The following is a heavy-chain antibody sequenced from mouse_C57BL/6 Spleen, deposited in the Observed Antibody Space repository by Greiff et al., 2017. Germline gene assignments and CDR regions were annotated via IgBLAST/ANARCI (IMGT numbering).Heavy chain of an antibody. CDR2: ISSGGSYT. CDR3: ARQITTVVATDWYFDV. D-gene: IGHD1-1*01. Sequence: EVKVVESGGDLVKPGGSLKLSCAASGFTFSSYGMSWVRQTPDKRLEWVATISSGGSYTYYPDSVKGRFTISRDNAKNTLYLQMSSLKSEDTAMYYCARQITTVVATDWYFDVWGTGTTVTVSS. CDR1: GFTFSSYG. V-gene: IGHV5-6*01. J-gene: IGHJ1*03.